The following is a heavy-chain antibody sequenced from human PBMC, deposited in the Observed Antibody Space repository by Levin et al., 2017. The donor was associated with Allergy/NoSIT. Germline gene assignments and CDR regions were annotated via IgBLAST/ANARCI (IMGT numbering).Heavy chain of an antibody. CDR2: VWNDGTKK. CDR1: GFTFGSYV. J-gene: IGHJ4*02. D-gene: IGHD2-21*01. Sequence: TGGSLRLSCAASGFTFGSYVMHWVRQAPGKGLEWVAVVWNDGTKKYYADSVKGRFTVSRDNSKNTLYLQINSLRAEDTAVYYCARDQQGILIDLDEYYFDYWGQGTLVTVSS. CDR3: ARDQQGILIDLDEYYFDY. V-gene: IGHV3-33*01.